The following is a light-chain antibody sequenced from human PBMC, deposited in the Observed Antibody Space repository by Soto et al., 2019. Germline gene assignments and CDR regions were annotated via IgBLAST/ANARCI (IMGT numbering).Light chain of an antibody. CDR1: SSDVGSYKY. V-gene: IGLV2-14*01. Sequence: QSALTQPASVSGSPGQSIAISCTGTSSDVGSYKYVSWFQQHPGKAPKLVIYEVNNRPSGVSNRFSGSKSGNTASLTISRLQAEDEADYYCSSFTTTYTWVFGGGTKVTVL. J-gene: IGLJ3*02. CDR3: SSFTTTYTWV. CDR2: EVN.